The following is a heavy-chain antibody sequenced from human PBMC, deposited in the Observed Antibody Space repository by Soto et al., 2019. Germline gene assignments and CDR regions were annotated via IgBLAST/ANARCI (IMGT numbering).Heavy chain of an antibody. CDR3: ARREYYYDSSGSHFDY. J-gene: IGHJ4*02. V-gene: IGHV4-39*01. Sequence: SLTCTVSGGSISSSSYYWGWIRQPPGKGLEWIGSIYYSGSTYYNPSLKSRVTISVDTSKNQFSLKLSSVTAADTAVYYCARREYYYDSSGSHFDYWGQGTLVTVSS. CDR1: GGSISSSSYY. D-gene: IGHD3-22*01. CDR2: IYYSGST.